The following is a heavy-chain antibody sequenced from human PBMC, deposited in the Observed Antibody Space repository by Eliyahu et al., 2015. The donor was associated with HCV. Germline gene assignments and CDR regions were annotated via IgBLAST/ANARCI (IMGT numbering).Heavy chain of an antibody. CDR2: IYPGDSDT. Sequence: EVQLVQSGAEVKKPGESLKISCKDPGDTFSTYWVGWVRQMPGKGLEWMGGIYPGDSDTRYSPSFEGQVTFTADKSTSTAYLQWTSLKASDSAIYYCARFLNPNYSNWLDPWGQGTPVTVSS. J-gene: IGHJ5*02. CDR1: GDTFSTYW. CDR3: ARFLNPNYSNWLDP. D-gene: IGHD5-24*01. V-gene: IGHV5-51*03.